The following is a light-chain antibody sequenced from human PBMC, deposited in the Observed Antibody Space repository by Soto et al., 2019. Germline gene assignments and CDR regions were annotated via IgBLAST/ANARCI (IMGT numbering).Light chain of an antibody. Sequence: DIVMTQSPDSLAVSLGERATINCKSSQSVLYSSNNKNYLAWYQQKPGQPPKLLIYWASTRESGVPDRFSGSGSGTDFTLTISSLQAEXVAVYYCQQYYSTPLTFGPGTKVDIK. J-gene: IGKJ3*01. CDR3: QQYYSTPLT. CDR2: WAS. V-gene: IGKV4-1*01. CDR1: QSVLYSSNNKNY.